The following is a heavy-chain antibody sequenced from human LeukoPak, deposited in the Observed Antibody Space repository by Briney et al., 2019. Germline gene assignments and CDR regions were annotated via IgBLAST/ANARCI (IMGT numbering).Heavy chain of an antibody. V-gene: IGHV3-23*01. CDR1: GFTFSSYA. CDR2: ISTSGAST. J-gene: IGHJ4*02. CDR3: AIMHPYYDGSGYWVQ. Sequence: PGGSLRLSCAASGFTFSSYAMSWVRQAPGKGLEWVSGISTSGASTSNADSVKGRFTISRDNPRSTLYMQMNSLRAEDTALYYCAIMHPYYDGSGYWVQWGQGTLVTVSS. D-gene: IGHD3-22*01.